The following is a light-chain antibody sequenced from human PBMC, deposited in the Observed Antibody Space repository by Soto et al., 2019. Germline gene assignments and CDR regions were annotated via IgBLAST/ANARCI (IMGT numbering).Light chain of an antibody. CDR2: GAS. CDR3: QQYNNWPPIT. J-gene: IGKJ5*01. Sequence: EIVMTQSPATLSVSPGESATRSCRASHSVRSNLAWYQQKPGQAPRLLIYGASTRATGIPARFSGSGSGTEFTLTISSLQSEDFAVYYCQQYNNWPPITFGQGTRLEIK. CDR1: HSVRSN. V-gene: IGKV3-15*01.